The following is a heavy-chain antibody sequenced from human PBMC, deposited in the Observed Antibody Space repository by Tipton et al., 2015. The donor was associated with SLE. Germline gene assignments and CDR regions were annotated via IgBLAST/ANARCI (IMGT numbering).Heavy chain of an antibody. CDR2: ISSSSSYI. Sequence: SLRLSCAASGFTFSSYSMNWVRQAPGKGLEWVSSISSSSSYIYYADSVKGRFTISRDNAKNSLYLQMNSLRAEDTAVYYCARDEVILVAGSSAEYFQHWGQGTLVTVSS. CDR3: ARDEVILVAGSSAEYFQH. V-gene: IGHV3-21*01. CDR1: GFTFSSYS. D-gene: IGHD6-19*01. J-gene: IGHJ1*01.